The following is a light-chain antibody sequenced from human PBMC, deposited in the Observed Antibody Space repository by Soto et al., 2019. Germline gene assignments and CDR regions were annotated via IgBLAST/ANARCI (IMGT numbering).Light chain of an antibody. CDR1: QTITTY. CDR3: QPIYSAPLT. Sequence: DIQMTQSPSSLFASVGDSVTITCRASQTITTYLNWYRQKPGKAPKLLIYAASSLQSGVPSRFSGSGSETEFTLTIRSLQSDDFATYYCQPIYSAPLTFGGGTQVEIK. CDR2: AAS. J-gene: IGKJ4*01. V-gene: IGKV1-39*01.